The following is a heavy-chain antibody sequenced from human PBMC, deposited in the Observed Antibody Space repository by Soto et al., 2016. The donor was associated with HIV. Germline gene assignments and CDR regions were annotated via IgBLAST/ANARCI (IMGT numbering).Heavy chain of an antibody. Sequence: HVQLQESGPGLVKPSETLSLTCTVSGASTSSYYWSWIRQPPGKGLEWIGYIYYSGSTNYNPSLKSRVTISVDTSKNQFSLKLTSVTAADTAVYYCARREMGGSGKYQEGYFDYWGQGTLVTVSS. CDR3: ARREMGGSGKYQEGYFDY. CDR1: GASTSSYY. V-gene: IGHV4-59*01. CDR2: IYYSGST. D-gene: IGHD3-10*01. J-gene: IGHJ4*02.